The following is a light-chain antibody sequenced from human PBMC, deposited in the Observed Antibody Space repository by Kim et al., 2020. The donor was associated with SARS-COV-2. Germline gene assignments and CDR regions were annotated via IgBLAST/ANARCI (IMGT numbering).Light chain of an antibody. CDR1: SLRSYY. CDR3: NSRDTSGNHLYV. V-gene: IGLV3-19*01. J-gene: IGLJ1*01. CDR2: GKN. Sequence: LGQTVTITRQGDSLRSYYASWYQQKPGQAPVLVIYGKNNRPSGIPDRFSGSSSGNTGSLTITGAQAEDEADYYCNSRDTSGNHLYVFGTGTKVTVL.